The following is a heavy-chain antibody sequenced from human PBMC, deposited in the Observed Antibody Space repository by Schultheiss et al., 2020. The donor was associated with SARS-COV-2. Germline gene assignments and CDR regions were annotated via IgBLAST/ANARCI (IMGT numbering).Heavy chain of an antibody. CDR3: ARGTWELGSDS. V-gene: IGHV4-59*01. CDR2: IYYSGST. D-gene: IGHD1-26*01. J-gene: IGHJ4*02. Sequence: GSLRLSCTVSGGSISSYYWSWIRQPPGKGLEWIGYIYYSGSTNYNPSLKSRVTISVDTSKNQFSLRLTSVTAADTAIYYCARGTWELGSDSWGQGTLVTVSS. CDR1: GGSISSYY.